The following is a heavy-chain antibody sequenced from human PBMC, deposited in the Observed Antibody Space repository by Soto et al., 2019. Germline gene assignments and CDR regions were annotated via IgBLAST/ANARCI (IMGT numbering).Heavy chain of an antibody. CDR1: GFTFSIFS. V-gene: IGHV3-48*02. D-gene: IGHD3-16*01. CDR3: ARQTWDYHSSNFDY. CDR2: IDSRTTTI. J-gene: IGHJ4*02. Sequence: GGSLRLSCAASGFTFSIFSMNWVRQAPGKGLEWVSYIDSRTTTIYYADSVKGRFTISRDNARNSLYLQMNSLRDEDTAVYYCARQTWDYHSSNFDYWGLGILVTVS.